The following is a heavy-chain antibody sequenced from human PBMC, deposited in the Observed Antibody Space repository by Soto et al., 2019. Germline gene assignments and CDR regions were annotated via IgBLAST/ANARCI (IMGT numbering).Heavy chain of an antibody. V-gene: IGHV3-48*03. CDR2: ISSSGTTM. J-gene: IGHJ4*02. D-gene: IGHD3-3*01. Sequence: ESGGGLVQPGGSLRLSCGASGFAFSSYEMNWVRQAPGKGLEWVSYISSSGTTMYYADSVQGRFTISRDNAKNSLYLQMSSLRAEDTAIYYCARSDVWTGYYALDYWGQGALVTVSS. CDR3: ARSDVWTGYYALDY. CDR1: GFAFSSYE.